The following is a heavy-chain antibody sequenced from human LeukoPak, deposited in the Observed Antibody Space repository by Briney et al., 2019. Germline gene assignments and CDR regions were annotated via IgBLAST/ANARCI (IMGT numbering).Heavy chain of an antibody. Sequence: SSETLSLTCTVSGDSISSANYYWGWIRQPPGKGLEWVGSVYNSGSTYYNPSLKSRVIVSVAMSQNQFSLGLTSVTAADTAVYYCARDTGQYAPGTPGFTRFDPWGQGALVTVSS. V-gene: IGHV4-39*07. D-gene: IGHD3-10*01. J-gene: IGHJ5*02. CDR1: GDSISSANYY. CDR3: ARDTGQYAPGTPGFTRFDP. CDR2: VYNSGST.